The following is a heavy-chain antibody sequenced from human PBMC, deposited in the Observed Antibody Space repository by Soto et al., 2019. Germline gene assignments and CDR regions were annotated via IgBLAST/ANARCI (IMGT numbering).Heavy chain of an antibody. CDR3: ARDAYSSGWPYGMDV. V-gene: IGHV4-59*01. J-gene: IGHJ6*02. CDR2: IYYSGST. Sequence: SETLSLTCTVSGGSISSYYWSWIRQPPGKGLEWIGYIYYSGSTNYNPSLKSRVTISVDTSKNQFSLKLSSVTAADTAVYYCARDAYSSGWPYGMDVWGQGPPVTVSS. D-gene: IGHD6-19*01. CDR1: GGSISSYY.